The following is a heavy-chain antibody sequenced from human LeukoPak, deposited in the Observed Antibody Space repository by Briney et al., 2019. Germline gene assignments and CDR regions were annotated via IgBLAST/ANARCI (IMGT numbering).Heavy chain of an antibody. J-gene: IGHJ4*02. Sequence: GASVKVSCKASGYTFTSYGISWVRQAPGQGLEWMGWMNPNSGNTGYAQKFQGRVTITRNTSISTAYMELSSLRSEDTAVYYCARAGIAAAMNYWGQGTLVTVSS. CDR2: MNPNSGNT. CDR1: GYTFTSYG. CDR3: ARAGIAAAMNY. D-gene: IGHD6-13*01. V-gene: IGHV1-8*03.